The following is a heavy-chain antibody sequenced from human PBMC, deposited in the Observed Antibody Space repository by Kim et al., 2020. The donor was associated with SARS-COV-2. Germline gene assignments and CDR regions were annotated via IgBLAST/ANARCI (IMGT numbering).Heavy chain of an antibody. J-gene: IGHJ6*02. V-gene: IGHV3-7*03. CDR2: IKQDGREQ. CDR3: AREGV. Sequence: IKQDGREQNYVDSLKGRFIISRDNAKNSLYLQMNSLRVEDTAKYYCAREGVWGQGTTVTVSS.